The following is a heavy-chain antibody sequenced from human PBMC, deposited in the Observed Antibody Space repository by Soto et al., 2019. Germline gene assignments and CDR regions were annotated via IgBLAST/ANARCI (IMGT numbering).Heavy chain of an antibody. D-gene: IGHD4-17*01. CDR3: ARGGLFYGDYRWFDY. Sequence: QVQLQESGPGLVKPSQTLSLTCTVSGGSISSGGYYWSWIRQHPGKGLEWIGYIYHSGSTYYTPSLNSRITMSVDTSKNQFALRLTSVTVADTAVYYCARGGLFYGDYRWFDYWGQGTLVAVSS. J-gene: IGHJ4*02. CDR2: IYHSGST. V-gene: IGHV4-31*03. CDR1: GGSISSGGYY.